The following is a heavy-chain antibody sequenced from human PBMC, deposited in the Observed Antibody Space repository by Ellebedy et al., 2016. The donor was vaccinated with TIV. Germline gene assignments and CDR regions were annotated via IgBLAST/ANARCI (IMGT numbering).Heavy chain of an antibody. CDR2: MTGITGVT. V-gene: IGHV3-48*04. CDR3: AREPPKFFYDSSGYQ. Sequence: GESLKISCTASGFIFRNNNMYWVRQAPGKGLEYVSYMTGITGVTNYADSVRGRFTISRDNAKNSVYLQMDSLRVEETATYFCAREPPKFFYDSSGYQWGQGALVTVSS. J-gene: IGHJ4*02. D-gene: IGHD3-22*01. CDR1: GFIFRNNN.